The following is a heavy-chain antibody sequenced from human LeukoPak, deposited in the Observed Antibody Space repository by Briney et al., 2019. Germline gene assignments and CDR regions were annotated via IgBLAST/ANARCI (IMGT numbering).Heavy chain of an antibody. CDR3: ARKAGGYSYGPLDY. CDR1: GFTFSSYW. CDR2: IISDGSST. Sequence: GGSLRLSCAASGFTFSSYWMHWVRQAPGKGLVWVSRIISDGSSTSYADSVKGRFTISRDNAKNTLYLQMNSLRAEDTAVYYCARKAGGYSYGPLDYWGQGTLVTVSS. D-gene: IGHD5-18*01. V-gene: IGHV3-74*01. J-gene: IGHJ4*02.